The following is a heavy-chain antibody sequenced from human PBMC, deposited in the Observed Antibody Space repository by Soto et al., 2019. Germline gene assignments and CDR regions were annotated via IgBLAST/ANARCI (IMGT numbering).Heavy chain of an antibody. D-gene: IGHD3-3*01. V-gene: IGHV1-69*01. CDR1: GGTFSSYA. Sequence: QVQLVQSGAEVKKPGSSVKVSCKASGGTFSSYAISWVRQAPGQGLEWMGGIIPIFGTANYAQKFQGRVTITADESTSKAYMELSSLRSEDTAVYYCARVRRFLEWADYGYFDYWGQGTLVTVSS. J-gene: IGHJ4*02. CDR2: IIPIFGTA. CDR3: ARVRRFLEWADYGYFDY.